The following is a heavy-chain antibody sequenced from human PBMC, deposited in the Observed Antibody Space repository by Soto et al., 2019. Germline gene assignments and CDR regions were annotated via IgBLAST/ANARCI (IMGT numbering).Heavy chain of an antibody. CDR2: INPRSVST. D-gene: IGHD2-15*01. Sequence: ASVKVSCKAPGYTLSDYYIHWVRQAPGQGLEWMGIINPRSVSTIYAPNFQGRVSMTRDTSASTTYMQLTSLRSDDTALYYCARDRGGYCSGGSCSEAWFDPWGQGTLVTVSS. CDR3: ARDRGGYCSGGSCSEAWFDP. V-gene: IGHV1-46*01. CDR1: GYTLSDYY. J-gene: IGHJ5*02.